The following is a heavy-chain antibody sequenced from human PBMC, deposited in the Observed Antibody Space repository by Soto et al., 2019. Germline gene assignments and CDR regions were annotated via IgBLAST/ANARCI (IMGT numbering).Heavy chain of an antibody. CDR2: ISYDGSNK. CDR1: GFTFSSYA. J-gene: IGHJ3*02. D-gene: IGHD6-19*01. Sequence: QVQLVESGGGVVQPGRSLRLSCAASGFTFSSYAMHWVRQAPGKGLEWVAVISYDGSNKYYADSVKGRFTISRDNSKNTLYLPMNSLRAEDTAVYYCARESGIAGAGGGDAFDIWGQGTMVTVSS. CDR3: ARESGIAGAGGGDAFDI. V-gene: IGHV3-30-3*01.